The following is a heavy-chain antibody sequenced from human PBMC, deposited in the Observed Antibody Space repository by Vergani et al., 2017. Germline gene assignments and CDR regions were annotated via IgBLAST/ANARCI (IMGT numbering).Heavy chain of an antibody. CDR1: GYTFTSYG. D-gene: IGHD2-2*01. V-gene: IGHV1-18*01. CDR2: ISAYNGNT. J-gene: IGHJ6*03. CDR3: ARVPLGYCSSTSLRKPYYYYYMDV. Sequence: QVQLVQSGAEVKKPGASVKVSCKASGYTFTSYGISWVRQAPGQGLEWMGWISAYNGNTNYAQKLQGRVTMTTDTSTSTAYMELRSLRSDDTAVYYCARVPLGYCSSTSLRKPYYYYYMDVWGKGTTVTVSS.